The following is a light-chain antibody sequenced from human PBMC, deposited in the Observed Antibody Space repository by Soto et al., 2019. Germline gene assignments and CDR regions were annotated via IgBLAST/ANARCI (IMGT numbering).Light chain of an antibody. V-gene: IGKV3D-20*02. CDR3: QQRNNWPPYT. CDR2: GAS. CDR1: HSVSSSY. J-gene: IGKJ5*01. Sequence: EIVLTQSPGTLSLSPGERATLSCRASHSVSSSYLAWYQQKPGQAPRLLIYGASSRATGIPDRFSGSGSGTDFTLTISRLEPEDFAVYYCQQRNNWPPYTFGQGTRLEIK.